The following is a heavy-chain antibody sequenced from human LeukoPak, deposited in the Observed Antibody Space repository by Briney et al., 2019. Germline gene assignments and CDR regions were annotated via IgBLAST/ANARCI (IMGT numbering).Heavy chain of an antibody. D-gene: IGHD3-16*02. V-gene: IGHV3-23*01. CDR3: ARVMGEPALYDPFDY. J-gene: IGHJ4*02. CDR2: ISGSGGST. CDR1: GFTFSSYA. Sequence: GGSLRLSCAASGFTFSSYAMSWVRQAPGKGLEWVSAISGSGGSTYYADSVKGRFTISRDNSKNTLYLQMNSLRVEDTAVYYCARVMGEPALYDPFDYWGQGTLVTVSS.